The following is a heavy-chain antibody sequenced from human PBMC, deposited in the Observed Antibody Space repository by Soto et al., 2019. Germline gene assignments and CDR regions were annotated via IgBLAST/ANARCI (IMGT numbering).Heavy chain of an antibody. CDR2: ISSSSSTI. V-gene: IGHV3-48*01. Sequence: GGSLRLSCAASGFTFSSYNMNWVRQAPGKGLEWVSYISSSSSTIYYADSVKGRFTISRDNSKNTLYPQMNSLRAEDTAVYYCAREMVGAYCGCDCYPSLGDWGQGTLVTVSS. CDR1: GFTFSSYN. D-gene: IGHD2-21*02. J-gene: IGHJ4*02. CDR3: AREMVGAYCGCDCYPSLGD.